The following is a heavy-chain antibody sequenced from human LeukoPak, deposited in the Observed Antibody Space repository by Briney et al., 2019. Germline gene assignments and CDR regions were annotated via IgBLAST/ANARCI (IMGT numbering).Heavy chain of an antibody. CDR1: GGSFSGYY. V-gene: IGHV4-34*01. CDR2: INHSGST. CDR3: ARPTTAAAVAPFDY. Sequence: PSETLSLTCAVYGGSFSGYYWSWIRQPPGKGLEWIGEINHSGSTNYNPSLKSRVTISVDTSKNQFSLKLSSVTAADTAVYYCARPTTAAAVAPFDYWGQGILVTVSS. D-gene: IGHD6-13*01. J-gene: IGHJ4*02.